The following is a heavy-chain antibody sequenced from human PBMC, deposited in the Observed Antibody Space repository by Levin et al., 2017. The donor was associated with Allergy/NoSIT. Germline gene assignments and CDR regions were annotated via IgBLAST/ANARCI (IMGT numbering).Heavy chain of an antibody. V-gene: IGHV3-23*01. CDR1: GFTFTNYG. CDR2: ISGGGGTT. CDR3: ARQRRSTSRDFDY. J-gene: IGHJ4*02. Sequence: AWGSLRLSCVASGFTFTNYGMNWVRQAPGKGLNWVSVISGGGGTTYYADSVKGRFTISRDNSKNTLFLQMNSLRVDDTAIYYCARQRRSTSRDFDYWGQGTLVTVSS.